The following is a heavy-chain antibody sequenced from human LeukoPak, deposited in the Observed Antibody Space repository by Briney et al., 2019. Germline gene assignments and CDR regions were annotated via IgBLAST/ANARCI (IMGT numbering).Heavy chain of an antibody. CDR1: GGSLSSSTYY. Sequence: PSEPLSLTCSVSGGSLSSSTYYWPRIPQPPGKGLEWIERDYYSGNTYFNPSLKSRVTISVDTSKNHFSLKLSSVTAADTTVYYCARHIRVVAGGRLSFFDYWGQGTLVTVSS. CDR3: ARHIRVVAGGRLSFFDY. D-gene: IGHD2-2*01. CDR2: DYYSGNT. V-gene: IGHV4-39*01. J-gene: IGHJ4*02.